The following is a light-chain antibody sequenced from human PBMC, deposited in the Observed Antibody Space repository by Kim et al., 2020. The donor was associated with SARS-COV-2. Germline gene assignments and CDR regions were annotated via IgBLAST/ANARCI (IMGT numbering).Light chain of an antibody. CDR1: QSILYRAKNKNS. CDR2: WAA. V-gene: IGKV4-1*01. CDR3: QQYYTTPPT. J-gene: IGKJ4*01. Sequence: AAFTYKSSQSILYRAKNKNSLAWYQQKPGQPPKLHVYWAATRESGVPDRFSVSGSGTDFTLTSSSLQAEDVAVYYCQQYYTTPPTFGGGTKLEI.